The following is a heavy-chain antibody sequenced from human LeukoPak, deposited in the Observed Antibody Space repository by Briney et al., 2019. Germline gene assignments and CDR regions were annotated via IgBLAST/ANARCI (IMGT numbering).Heavy chain of an antibody. J-gene: IGHJ4*02. V-gene: IGHV3-23*01. Sequence: GGSLRLSCAASGFTFSSYGMSWVRQAPGKGLEWVSAISGSGGSTYYADSVKGRFTISRDNSKNTLYLQMNSLRAEDTAVYYCAKDSPYYYDSSGAFDYWGQGTLVTVSS. D-gene: IGHD3-22*01. CDR1: GFTFSSYG. CDR2: ISGSGGST. CDR3: AKDSPYYYDSSGAFDY.